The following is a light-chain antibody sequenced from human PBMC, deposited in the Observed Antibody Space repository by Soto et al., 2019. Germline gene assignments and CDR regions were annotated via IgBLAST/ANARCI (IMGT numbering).Light chain of an antibody. CDR2: GAS. J-gene: IGKJ1*01. V-gene: IGKV3-20*01. CDR1: QTVRNNY. CDR3: QQYGSPWT. Sequence: VLAQSPCTLSLSPGERATLSCRASQTVRNNYLAWYQQKPGRAPRLLIYGASSRATGIPDRFSGSGSGTDFTLTISRLEPEDFAVYYCQQYGSPWTFGQGTKVDI.